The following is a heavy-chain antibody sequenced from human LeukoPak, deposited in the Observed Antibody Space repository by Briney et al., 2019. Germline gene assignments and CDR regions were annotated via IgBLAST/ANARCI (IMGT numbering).Heavy chain of an antibody. Sequence: PGGSLRLSCAASGFTVSNSYVNWVRQAPGKGLEWVSVIYSGGNTYYADSVKGRFTISRDNSKNTLYLQMNSLRAEDTAVYYCAREIYWDYFDYWGQGTLVTVSS. V-gene: IGHV3-66*01. D-gene: IGHD2-8*02. CDR1: GFTVSNSY. CDR2: IYSGGNT. J-gene: IGHJ4*02. CDR3: AREIYWDYFDY.